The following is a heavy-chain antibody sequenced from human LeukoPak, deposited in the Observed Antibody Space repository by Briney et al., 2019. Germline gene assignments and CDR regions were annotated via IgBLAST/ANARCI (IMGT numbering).Heavy chain of an antibody. Sequence: PGGSLRLSCAGTGFTFNKYAMHWVRQAPGEGLEWVAVISRDGTDQFYADSVKGRLTISRDNSQSTLYLYMNSLTTEDTALYYCARAVPAPGTPENAFDIWGQGTVVTVSS. J-gene: IGHJ3*02. CDR1: GFTFNKYA. CDR2: ISRDGTDQ. V-gene: IGHV3-30*04. D-gene: IGHD6-13*01. CDR3: ARAVPAPGTPENAFDI.